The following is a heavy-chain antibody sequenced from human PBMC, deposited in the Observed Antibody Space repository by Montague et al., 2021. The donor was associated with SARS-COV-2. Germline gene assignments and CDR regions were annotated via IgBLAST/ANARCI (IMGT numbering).Heavy chain of an antibody. Sequence: SETLSLTCTVSGDSTSCPNCYWGWIRQAPGKGLDWIGTINNSGTTYSNPSLRSSLTISIDTSKNQFSLKLTAVTAADTAVYYCARHRNYVDHSLDNWLHSWGQGTPVTVSS. J-gene: IGHJ5*01. V-gene: IGHV4-39*01. CDR2: INNSGTT. CDR3: ARHRNYVDHSLDNWLHS. D-gene: IGHD4-17*01. CDR1: GDSTSCPNCY.